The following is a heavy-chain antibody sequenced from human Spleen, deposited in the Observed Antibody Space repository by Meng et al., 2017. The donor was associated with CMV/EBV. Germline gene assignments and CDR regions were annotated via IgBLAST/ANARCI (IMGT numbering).Heavy chain of an antibody. V-gene: IGHV3-72*01. Sequence: GESLKISCAASGFSFSDHYMDWVRQAPGKGLEWVGRTRNKSNSYIIQYAASVKGRFTISRDDSKNSLYLQMNSLRPEDTALYYCAKNLLDKDAAASVKDYFDSWGQGTLVTVSS. CDR2: TRNKSNSYII. J-gene: IGHJ4*02. CDR3: AKNLLDKDAAASVKDYFDS. CDR1: GFSFSDHY. D-gene: IGHD6-13*01.